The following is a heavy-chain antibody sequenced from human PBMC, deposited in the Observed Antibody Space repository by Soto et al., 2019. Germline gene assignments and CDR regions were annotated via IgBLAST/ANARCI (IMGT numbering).Heavy chain of an antibody. J-gene: IGHJ4*01. CDR3: ARGEQYSGRIFDY. Sequence: HTLSLTCAITGDSVSSNSAGWSWVRQSPSRGLEWLGRTYYRSKWYYEYAVSVRGRITINPDTSKNQYSLQLNSVTPEDTAVYFCARGEQYSGRIFDYWGQGTLVTVSS. V-gene: IGHV6-1*01. CDR1: GDSVSSNSAG. CDR2: TYYRSKWYY. D-gene: IGHD1-26*01.